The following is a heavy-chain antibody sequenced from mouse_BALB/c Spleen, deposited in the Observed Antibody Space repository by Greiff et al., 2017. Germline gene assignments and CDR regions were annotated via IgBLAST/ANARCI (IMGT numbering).Heavy chain of an antibody. V-gene: IGHV3-6*02. CDR1: GYSITSGYY. D-gene: IGHD1-2*01. Sequence: EVQVVESGPGLVKPSQSLSLTCSVTGYSITSGYYWNWIRQFPGNKLEWMGYISYDGSNNYNPSLKNRISITRDTSKNQFFLKLNSVTTEDTATYYCARGDYGPSYWYFDVWGAGTTVTVSS. CDR3: ARGDYGPSYWYFDV. J-gene: IGHJ1*01. CDR2: ISYDGSN.